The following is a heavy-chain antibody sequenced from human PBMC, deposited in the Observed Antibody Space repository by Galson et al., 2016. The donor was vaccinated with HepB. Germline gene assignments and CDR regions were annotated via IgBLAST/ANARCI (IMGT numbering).Heavy chain of an antibody. CDR2: IIPIFGTA. D-gene: IGHD4-23*01. CDR1: GGTFSSYE. Sequence: SVKVSCKASGGTFSSYEISWVRQAPGQGLEWMGVIIPIFGTANYAQKFQGRVTITADESTSTAYMELSSLRSEDTAVYYCASRDDYGGNQGDGFDIWGQGTMVTVSS. V-gene: IGHV1-69*13. CDR3: ASRDDYGGNQGDGFDI. J-gene: IGHJ3*02.